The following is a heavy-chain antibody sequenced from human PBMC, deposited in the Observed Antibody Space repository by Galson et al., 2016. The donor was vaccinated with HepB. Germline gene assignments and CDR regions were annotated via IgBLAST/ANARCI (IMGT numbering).Heavy chain of an antibody. CDR1: GGSISSGAYY. Sequence: EPLSLTCTVSGGSISSGAYYWDWIRQPPGKGLEWIGNFYYGGNTYYNPSLKSRVTISVDTSKNQFSLKLSSVTAADTAVYHCARRPYAYYDSSTSLDSWGQGTLVTVSS. CDR3: ARRPYAYYDSSTSLDS. D-gene: IGHD3-22*01. J-gene: IGHJ4*02. V-gene: IGHV4-39*01. CDR2: FYYGGNT.